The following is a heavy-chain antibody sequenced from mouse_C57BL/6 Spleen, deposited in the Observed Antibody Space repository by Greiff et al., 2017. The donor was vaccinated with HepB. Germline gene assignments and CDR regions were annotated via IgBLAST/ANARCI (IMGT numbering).Heavy chain of an antibody. Sequence: EVQLVESGGGLVQPGGSLKLSCAASGFTFSDYYMYWVRQTPEKRLEWVAYISNGGGSTYYPDTVKGRFTISRDNAKNTLYLQMSRLKSEDTAMYYCASFYYDYDDGADAMDYWGQGTSVTVSS. CDR1: GFTFSDYY. V-gene: IGHV5-12*01. D-gene: IGHD2-4*01. J-gene: IGHJ4*01. CDR2: ISNGGGST. CDR3: ASFYYDYDDGADAMDY.